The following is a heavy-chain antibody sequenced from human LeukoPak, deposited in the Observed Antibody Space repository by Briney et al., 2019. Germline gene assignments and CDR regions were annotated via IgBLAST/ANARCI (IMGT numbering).Heavy chain of an antibody. J-gene: IGHJ4*02. CDR1: GFTVSSYS. D-gene: IGHD3-10*01. CDR2: ISSSSSYI. V-gene: IGHV3-21*01. CDR3: ARVVRELWFGELLDY. Sequence: NPGGSLRLSCAASGFTVSSYSMNWVRQAPGKGLEWVSSISSSSSYIYYADSVKGRFTISRDNAKNSLYLQMNSLRAEDTAVYYCARVVRELWFGELLDYWGQGTLVTVSS.